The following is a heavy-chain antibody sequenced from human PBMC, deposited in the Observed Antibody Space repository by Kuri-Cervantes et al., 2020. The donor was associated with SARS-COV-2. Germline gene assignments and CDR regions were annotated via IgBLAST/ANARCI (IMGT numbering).Heavy chain of an antibody. J-gene: IGHJ4*02. CDR3: AREAWEGYFDY. V-gene: IGHV3-48*01. Sequence: GEALKISCAASGFTFSSYSMNWVRQAPGGGLEWLSYIRSRTGTIHYADSVKGRFTISRDNSKNTLHLQMNSLRAEDTAVYYCAREAWEGYFDYWGQGTLVTVSS. D-gene: IGHD1-26*01. CDR2: IRSRTGTI. CDR1: GFTFSSYS.